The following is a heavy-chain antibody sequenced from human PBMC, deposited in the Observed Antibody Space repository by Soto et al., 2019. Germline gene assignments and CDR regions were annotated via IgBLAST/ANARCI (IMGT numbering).Heavy chain of an antibody. D-gene: IGHD2-2*01. CDR1: GYTFTSYY. CDR3: AREDRFCRSTSCYRWFAP. CDR2: INPRGGST. Sequence: ASVKVSCKASGYTFTSYYMHWVRQAPGQGLEWMGIINPRGGSTNYAQKFRGRVTMTRDTSTSTVYMELSSLRSEDTAVYYCAREDRFCRSTSCYRWFAPWGQEFLVPVPS. J-gene: IGHJ5*02. V-gene: IGHV1-46*01.